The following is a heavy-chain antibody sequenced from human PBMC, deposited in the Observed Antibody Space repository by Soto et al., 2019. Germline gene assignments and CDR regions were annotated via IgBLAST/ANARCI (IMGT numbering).Heavy chain of an antibody. CDR3: ARGADILTGYAPDAFDI. CDR1: GFTFSSYW. D-gene: IGHD3-9*01. V-gene: IGHV3-74*01. J-gene: IGHJ3*02. Sequence: EVQLVESGGGLVQPGGSLRLSCAASGFTFSSYWMHWVRQAPGKGLVWVSRINSDGSSTSYADSVKGRFTISRDNAKNTLYLQMNSLRAEDTAVNYCARGADILTGYAPDAFDIWGQGTMVTVSS. CDR2: INSDGSST.